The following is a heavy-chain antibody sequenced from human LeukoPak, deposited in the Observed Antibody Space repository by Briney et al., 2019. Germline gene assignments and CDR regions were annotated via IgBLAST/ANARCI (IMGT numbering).Heavy chain of an antibody. CDR2: ISYDGSNK. D-gene: IGHD3-22*01. Sequence: GGSLRLSCAASGFTFSSYAMHWVRQAPGKGLEWVAVISYDGSNKYYADSVKGRFTISRDNSKNTLYLQMNSLRAEDTAVYYCARDLNYDSSGLNDYWGQRTLVTVSS. V-gene: IGHV3-30*04. CDR3: ARDLNYDSSGLNDY. CDR1: GFTFSSYA. J-gene: IGHJ4*02.